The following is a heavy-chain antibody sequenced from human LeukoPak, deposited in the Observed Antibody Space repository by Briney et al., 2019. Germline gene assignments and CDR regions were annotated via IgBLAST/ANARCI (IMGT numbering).Heavy chain of an antibody. CDR1: GFTFNRYR. V-gene: IGHV3-30*04. Sequence: GGSLRLSCAASGFTFNRYRIHWVRQAPGKGLEWVAVISYDGRYQFYADSVKGRFTVSRDNSKNTLFLQMNSLRAEDTAVYHCAGMMTDFDGSGHDIQRGAFDIWGQGTMVTVS. D-gene: IGHD3-22*01. CDR2: ISYDGRYQ. J-gene: IGHJ3*02. CDR3: AGMMTDFDGSGHDIQRGAFDI.